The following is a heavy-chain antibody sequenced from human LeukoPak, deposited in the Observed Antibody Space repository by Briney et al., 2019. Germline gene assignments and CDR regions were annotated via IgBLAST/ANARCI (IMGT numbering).Heavy chain of an antibody. Sequence: GGSLRLSCAASGFTSTNYAMNWVRQAPGQGLEGDSILIGSSGSTDYADSVKGRFTISRDTSKNTLFLQMNSLRAEDTAIYYCAKGAYDYIEMGYFDSWGQGTLVTVSS. V-gene: IGHV3-23*01. D-gene: IGHD5-12*01. CDR2: LIGSSGST. CDR3: AKGAYDYIEMGYFDS. CDR1: GFTSTNYA. J-gene: IGHJ4*02.